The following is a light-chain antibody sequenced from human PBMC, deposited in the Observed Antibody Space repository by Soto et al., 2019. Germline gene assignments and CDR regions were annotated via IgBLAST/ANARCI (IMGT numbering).Light chain of an antibody. Sequence: IVLIQSPATLSVSPGERATLSCRASQSVSSYLAWYQQKPGQAPRLLIYDVSNRATGIPARFSGSGSGTDFTLTISSLEPEDSAVYYCQQRNVWPPVTFGQGTRLEIK. J-gene: IGKJ5*01. CDR3: QQRNVWPPVT. CDR2: DVS. V-gene: IGKV3-11*01. CDR1: QSVSSY.